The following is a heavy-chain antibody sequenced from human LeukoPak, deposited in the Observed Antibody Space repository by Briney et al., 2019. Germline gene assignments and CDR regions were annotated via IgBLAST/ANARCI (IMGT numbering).Heavy chain of an antibody. D-gene: IGHD6-19*01. J-gene: IGHJ3*02. CDR3: AKLIGGWYSDAFAI. CDR2: ISSSGSYI. V-gene: IGHV3-21*04. CDR1: GFTFSSYS. Sequence: SGGSLRLSCAASGFTFSSYSMNWVRQAPGKGLEWVSSISSSGSYIYYADSVKGRFSISRDNAKNSLFLQMDSLRAEDTAVHYCAKLIGGWYSDAFAIWGQGTMVTVSS.